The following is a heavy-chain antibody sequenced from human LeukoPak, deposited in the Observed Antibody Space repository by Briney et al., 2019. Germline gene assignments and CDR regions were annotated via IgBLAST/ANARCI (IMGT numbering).Heavy chain of an antibody. CDR2: ISYDGSNK. J-gene: IGHJ4*02. D-gene: IGHD3-22*01. CDR3: AKGRGRGYYFDY. CDR1: GFTFSSYG. Sequence: PGGSLRLSCAASGFTFSSYGMHWVRQAPGKGLEWVAVISYDGSNKYYADSVKGRFTISRDNSKSTLYLQMNSLRAEDTAVYYCAKGRGRGYYFDYWGQGTLVTVSS. V-gene: IGHV3-30*18.